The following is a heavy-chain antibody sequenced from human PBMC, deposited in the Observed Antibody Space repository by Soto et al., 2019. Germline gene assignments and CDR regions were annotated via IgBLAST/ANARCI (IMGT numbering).Heavy chain of an antibody. V-gene: IGHV1-18*01. D-gene: IGHD6-13*01. Sequence: XSVKVSCKASGYSFTNYGISWVRQAPGQGLEWMGWISAYNGNTNYAQKLQVRVTMTTDTSTSTAYMELRSLRSDDTAVYYCARDSDIAAPGTIDYWGQGNLVTVSS. CDR3: ARDSDIAAPGTIDY. CDR1: GYSFTNYG. CDR2: ISAYNGNT. J-gene: IGHJ4*02.